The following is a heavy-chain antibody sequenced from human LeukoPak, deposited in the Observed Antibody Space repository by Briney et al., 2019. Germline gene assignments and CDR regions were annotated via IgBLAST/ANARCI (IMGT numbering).Heavy chain of an antibody. CDR1: GFIFTDYG. J-gene: IGHJ1*01. V-gene: IGHV3-48*01. D-gene: IGHD3-22*01. CDR3: ARDFDYYDSSGYYAYFQH. CDR2: ISSSSSTI. Sequence: GGSLRLSCAASGFIFTDYGMHWVRQAPGKGLEWVSYISSSSSTIYYADSVKGRFTISRDNARNSLYLQMNSLRAEDTAVYYCARDFDYYDSSGYYAYFQHWGQGTLVTVSS.